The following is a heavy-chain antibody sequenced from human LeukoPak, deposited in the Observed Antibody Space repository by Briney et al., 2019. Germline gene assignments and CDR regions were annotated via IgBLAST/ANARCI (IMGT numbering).Heavy chain of an antibody. CDR1: GFTFSDYY. V-gene: IGHV3-11*04. D-gene: IGHD1-14*01. CDR3: ARDNRILEY. Sequence: GGSPRPPCAASGFTFSDYYMSWIRQAPGKGLGWVSYISSSGSTIYYADSVKGRFTISRDNAKNSLYLQMNRLRADEDTAVYYCARDNRILEYSGQGTLVTVSS. J-gene: IGHJ4*02. CDR2: ISSSGSTI.